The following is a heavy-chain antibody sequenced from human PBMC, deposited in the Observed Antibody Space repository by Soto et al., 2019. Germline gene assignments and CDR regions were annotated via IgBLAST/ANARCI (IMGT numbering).Heavy chain of an antibody. CDR3: TRDHKLTGQLVKGCSSTSCRGDYYYYMDV. Sequence: GGSLRLSCTASGFTFGDYAMSWFRQAPGKGLEWVGFIRSKAYGGTTEYAASVKGRFTISRDDSKSIAFLQMNSLKTEDTAVYYCTRDHKLTGQLVKGCSSTSCRGDYYYYMDVWGKGTTVTVSS. CDR2: IRSKAYGGTT. V-gene: IGHV3-49*03. J-gene: IGHJ6*03. CDR1: GFTFGDYA. D-gene: IGHD2-2*01.